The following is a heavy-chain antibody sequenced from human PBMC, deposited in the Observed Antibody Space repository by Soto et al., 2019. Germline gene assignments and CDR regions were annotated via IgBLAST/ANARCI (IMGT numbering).Heavy chain of an antibody. CDR1: GFTLSSYA. D-gene: IGHD3-22*01. Sequence: EVQLLESGGGLVQPGGSLRLSCAASGFTLSSYAMSWVRQAPGKGLEWVSGISGSGGTTYYADSVKGRFTISRDTSKNTLYLQKNSLRAEDTAVYYCAKVERYYYDSSGYYSSPLFWGQGTLVTVSS. CDR3: AKVERYYYDSSGYYSSPLF. J-gene: IGHJ4*02. V-gene: IGHV3-23*01. CDR2: ISGSGGTT.